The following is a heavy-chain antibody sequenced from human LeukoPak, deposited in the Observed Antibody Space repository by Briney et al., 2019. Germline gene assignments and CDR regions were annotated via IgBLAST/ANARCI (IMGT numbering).Heavy chain of an antibody. D-gene: IGHD6-19*01. Sequence: ASVTVSCKASGYTFTSYGISWVRQAPGQGLEWMGWISAYNGSTNYAQKLQGRVTMTTDTSTSTAYMELRSLRSDDTAVYYCARDCHCAKYSSGWFRYPPVGNYYGMDVWGQGTTVTVSS. CDR3: ARDCHCAKYSSGWFRYPPVGNYYGMDV. CDR1: GYTFTSYG. V-gene: IGHV1-18*01. J-gene: IGHJ6*02. CDR2: ISAYNGST.